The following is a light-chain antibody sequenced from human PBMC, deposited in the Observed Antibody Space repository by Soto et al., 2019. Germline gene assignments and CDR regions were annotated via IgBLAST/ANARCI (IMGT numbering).Light chain of an antibody. CDR2: RAS. CDR3: QQYETYSGT. V-gene: IGKV1-5*03. CDR1: QTINTW. Sequence: DIQMTQSHSTLSASVGDRVTITCRASQTINTWLAGYQQKPGKAPKLLIYRASNLVSGVPSRFSGSGSGTEFTLTISSLQPDDFSIYYCQQYETYSGTFGPGTKVDI. J-gene: IGKJ3*01.